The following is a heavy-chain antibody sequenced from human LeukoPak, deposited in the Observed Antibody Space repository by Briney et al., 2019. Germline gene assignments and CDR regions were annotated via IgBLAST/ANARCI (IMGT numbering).Heavy chain of an antibody. D-gene: IGHD1-1*01. CDR1: GFTVSSNY. V-gene: IGHV3-53*01. J-gene: IGHJ4*02. Sequence: GGSLRLSCAASGFTVSSNYMSWVRQAPGKGLEWVSVIYSGGTTYYADSVKGRFAISRDNSKNTLYLQMNSLGAEDTAIYYCAKTGNPATGDYWGQGTLVTVSS. CDR2: IYSGGTT. CDR3: AKTGNPATGDY.